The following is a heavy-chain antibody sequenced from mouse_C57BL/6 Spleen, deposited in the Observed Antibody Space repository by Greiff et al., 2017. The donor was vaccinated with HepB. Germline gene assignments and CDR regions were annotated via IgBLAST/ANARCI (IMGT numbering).Heavy chain of an antibody. CDR3: AREGSMVTTGYYFDY. CDR2: IYPRSGNT. J-gene: IGHJ2*01. V-gene: IGHV1-81*01. CDR1: GYTFTSYG. Sequence: QVQLKESGAELARPGASVKLSCKASGYTFTSYGISWVKQRTGQGLEWIGEIYPRSGNTYYNEKFKGKATLTADKSSSTAYMELRSLTSEDSAVYFCAREGSMVTTGYYFDYWGQGTTLTVSS. D-gene: IGHD2-2*01.